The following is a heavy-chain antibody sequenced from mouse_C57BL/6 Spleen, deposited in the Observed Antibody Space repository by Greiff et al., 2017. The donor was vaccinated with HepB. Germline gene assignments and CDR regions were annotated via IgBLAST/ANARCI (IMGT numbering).Heavy chain of an antibody. CDR1: GFTFSSYA. V-gene: IGHV5-4*01. CDR2: ISDGGSYT. J-gene: IGHJ4*01. Sequence: EVQLVESGGGLVKPGGSLKLSCAASGFTFSSYAMSWVRQTPEKRLEWVATISDGGSYTYYPDNVKGRFTISRDNAKNNLYLQMSHLKSEDTAMYYCARDEATMITEGYYYAMDYWGQGTSVTVSS. CDR3: ARDEATMITEGYYYAMDY. D-gene: IGHD2-4*01.